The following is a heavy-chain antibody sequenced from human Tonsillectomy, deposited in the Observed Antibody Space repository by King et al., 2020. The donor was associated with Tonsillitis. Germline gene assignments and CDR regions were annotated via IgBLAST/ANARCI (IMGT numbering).Heavy chain of an antibody. D-gene: IGHD4-23*01. CDR3: TTDHADYGGPFDY. J-gene: IGHJ4*02. Sequence: VQLVESGGGLIKPGGSLRLSCAASGFSFSDAWMNWVRQAPGKGLEWVGRIKRKTQGGTTDYATPVKGRFTISRDDSKNTVYLQMNSLKTEDTALYYCTTDHADYGGPFDYWGQGTLVTVSS. CDR1: GFSFSDAW. V-gene: IGHV3-15*07. CDR2: IKRKTQGGTT.